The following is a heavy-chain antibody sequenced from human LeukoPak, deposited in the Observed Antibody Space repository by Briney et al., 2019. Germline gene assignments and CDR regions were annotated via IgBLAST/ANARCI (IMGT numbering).Heavy chain of an antibody. CDR1: GFSLSTSAVG. V-gene: IGHV2-5*02. J-gene: IGHJ6*03. Sequence: SGPTLVNPTQTLTLTCTFSGFSLSTSAVGVGWIRQPPGKALEWLALIYWDGDKRYSPSLKSRLTITKDTSKNQVVLTITNMDPVDTATYYCTHSVPPTTSRWTYYYYMDVWGKGTTVTVSS. CDR2: IYWDGDK. CDR3: THSVPPTTSRWTYYYYMDV. D-gene: IGHD2-2*01.